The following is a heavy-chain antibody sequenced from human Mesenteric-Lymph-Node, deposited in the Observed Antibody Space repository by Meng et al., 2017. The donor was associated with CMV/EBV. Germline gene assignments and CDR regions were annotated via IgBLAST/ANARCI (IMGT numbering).Heavy chain of an antibody. CDR1: GYTFISYG. CDR2: ISAYTGNT. V-gene: IGHV1-18*01. CDR3: ARLEGSGYYLSHYYYGMDV. D-gene: IGHD3-22*01. J-gene: IGHJ6*02. Sequence: ASVKVSCKASGYTFISYGINWVRQAPGQGLEWMGWISAYTGNTNYAHKLQGRVTMTRDTSTSTASMELRRLRSDDTAVYYCARLEGSGYYLSHYYYGMDVWGQGTTVTVSS.